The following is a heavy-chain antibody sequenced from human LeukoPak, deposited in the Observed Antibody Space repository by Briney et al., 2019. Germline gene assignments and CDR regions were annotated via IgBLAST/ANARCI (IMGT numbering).Heavy chain of an antibody. CDR3: TRRGLWKYYFDY. J-gene: IGHJ4*02. CDR1: GFTFGDYA. CDR2: IRSETFGDTT. D-gene: IGHD5-18*01. V-gene: IGHV3-49*03. Sequence: PGGSLRLSCTTFGFTFGDYAVNWFRQAPGKGLEWVGLIRSETFGDTTEYAASVKGRFIVSRDDSKSTAYLQMDSLKTEDTAVYYCTRRGLWKYYFDYWGQGALVTVSS.